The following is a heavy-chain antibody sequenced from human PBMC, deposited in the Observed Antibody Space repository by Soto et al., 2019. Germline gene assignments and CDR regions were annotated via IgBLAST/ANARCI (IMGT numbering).Heavy chain of an antibody. Sequence: PVGSLRLSCAASGFTFSDYYMSWIRQAPGKGLEWVSYISSSSSYTNYADSVKGRFTISRDNAKNSLYLQMNSLRAEDTAVYYCARDGSIAAAVYHGMDVWGQGTTVTVSS. CDR3: ARDGSIAAAVYHGMDV. CDR1: GFTFSDYY. CDR2: ISSSSSYT. J-gene: IGHJ6*02. V-gene: IGHV3-11*06. D-gene: IGHD6-13*01.